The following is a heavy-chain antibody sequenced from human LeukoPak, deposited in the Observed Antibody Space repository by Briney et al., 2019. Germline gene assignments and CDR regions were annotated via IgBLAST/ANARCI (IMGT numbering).Heavy chain of an antibody. J-gene: IGHJ6*02. CDR2: ISGSSGST. D-gene: IGHD5/OR15-5a*01. CDR3: AKGVYPNYYYGMDV. Sequence: GGSLRLSCAASGFNVSSNYMSWVRQAPGKGLEWVSAISGSSGSTYYADSVKGRFTISRDNSKNTLYLQMNSLRAEDTAVYYCAKGVYPNYYYGMDVWGQGTTVTVSS. V-gene: IGHV3-23*01. CDR1: GFNVSSNY.